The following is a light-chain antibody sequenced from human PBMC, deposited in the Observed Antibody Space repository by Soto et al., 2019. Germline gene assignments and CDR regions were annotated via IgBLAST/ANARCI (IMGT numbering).Light chain of an antibody. J-gene: IGKJ1*01. CDR3: QQYTSYSWT. V-gene: IGKV1-5*01. CDR1: QSINSW. CDR2: DAS. Sequence: DIQMTQSPSTLSASVGDRVTITCRASQSINSWLAWYQQKPGKAPQILIYDASTLKSGVPSRFSASGSGTEFTLIISSLQPDDFATYYCQQYTSYSWTFGQGTKEEI.